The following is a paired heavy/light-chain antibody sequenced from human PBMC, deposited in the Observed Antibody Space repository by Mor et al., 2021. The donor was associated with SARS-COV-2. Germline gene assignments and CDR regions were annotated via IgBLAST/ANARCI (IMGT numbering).Light chain of an antibody. CDR3: QAWDSSTVL. CDR2: QDT. V-gene: IGLV3-1*01. CDR1: RLGDKY. J-gene: IGLJ2*01. Sequence: SYELTQPPSVSVSPGQTASITCSGDRLGDKYAYWYQQKSGQSPVLVIYQDTKRPSGIPERFSGSNSGTTATLTISGTQAMDEADYYCQAWDSSTVLFGGGTKLTVL.
Heavy chain of an antibody. V-gene: IGHV4-31*03. CDR2: FYYSGST. D-gene: IGHD5-12*01. CDR1: GGSISSGDYY. J-gene: IGHJ6*02. Sequence: QVQLQESGPGLVKPSQTLSLTCTVSGGSISSGDYYWNWIRQHPGKGLEWIGYFYYSGSTYYNPSLKGRTTISVDTSKNQISLKVSSVTAADTAVYYCASFRAVATISNYYGMDVWGQGTTVTVSS. CDR3: ASFRAVATISNYYGMDV.